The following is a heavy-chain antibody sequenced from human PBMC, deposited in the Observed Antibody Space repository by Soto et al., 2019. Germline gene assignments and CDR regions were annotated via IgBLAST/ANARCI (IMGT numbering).Heavy chain of an antibody. D-gene: IGHD3-10*01. CDR3: ARASTYGESDY. V-gene: IGHV1-2*02. CDR1: GXTFTVXX. J-gene: IGHJ4*02. CDR2: VDPNSGGT. Sequence: GAEVXKPXXSXXXXCKASGXTFTVXXVXWVRQAXXXGVEWMGWVDPNSGGTNYSQKFQGRVTMTRDTAISTAYMELSRLRSDDTAVYFCARASTYGESDYWGQGTLVTDSS.